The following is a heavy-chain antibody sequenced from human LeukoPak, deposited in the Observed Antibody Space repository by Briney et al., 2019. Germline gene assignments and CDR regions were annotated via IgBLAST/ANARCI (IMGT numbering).Heavy chain of an antibody. Sequence: KSSETLSLTCTVSGGSISSYYWSWIRQPPGKGLEWIGYIYYSGSTNYNPSLKSRVTISVDTSKNQFSLKLSSVTAADTAVYYCARRAVAGTDFFDYWGQGTLVTVSS. J-gene: IGHJ4*02. V-gene: IGHV4-59*08. CDR2: IYYSGST. D-gene: IGHD6-19*01. CDR3: ARRAVAGTDFFDY. CDR1: GGSISSYY.